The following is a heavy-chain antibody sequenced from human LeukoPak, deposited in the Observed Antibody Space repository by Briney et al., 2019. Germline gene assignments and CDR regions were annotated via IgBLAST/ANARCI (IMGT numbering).Heavy chain of an antibody. CDR1: GGSISSDY. Sequence: PSETLSLTCTVSGGSISSDYWSWIRQPAGKGLEWIGRIYTSGSTNYITSLKSRVTMSVDTSKNQFSLKLSSVTAADTAVYYCAREWGSYRSFDYWGQGTLVTVSS. CDR2: IYTSGST. J-gene: IGHJ4*02. D-gene: IGHD3-16*02. V-gene: IGHV4-4*07. CDR3: AREWGSYRSFDY.